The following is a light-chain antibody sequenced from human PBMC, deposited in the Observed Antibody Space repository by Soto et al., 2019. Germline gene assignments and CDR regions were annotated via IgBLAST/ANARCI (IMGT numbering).Light chain of an antibody. CDR3: QQSYDTPVT. CDR1: QRISSY. J-gene: IGKJ5*01. CDR2: AVS. V-gene: IGKV1-39*01. Sequence: DIQMTQSPSSLSASVGDRVTITCRASQRISSYLNWYQQRPGKAPNLLIYAVSSLQSWVPSRFSGGGSGTDFTLTITSLQPEDFATYYCQQSYDTPVTFGQGTRLDIK.